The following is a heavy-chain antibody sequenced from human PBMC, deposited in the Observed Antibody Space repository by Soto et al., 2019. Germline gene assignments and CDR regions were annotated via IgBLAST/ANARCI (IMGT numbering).Heavy chain of an antibody. CDR3: AREDIVLVPVAARTGYYYYGMDV. J-gene: IGHJ6*02. CDR1: GGTFSSYA. D-gene: IGHD2-2*01. V-gene: IGHV1-69*13. CDR2: IIPIFGTA. Sequence: SVKVSCKASGGTFSSYAISWVRQAPGQGLEWMGGIIPIFGTANYAQKFQGRVTITADESTSTAYMELSSLRSEDTAVYYCAREDIVLVPVAARTGYYYYGMDVWGQGTTVTVSS.